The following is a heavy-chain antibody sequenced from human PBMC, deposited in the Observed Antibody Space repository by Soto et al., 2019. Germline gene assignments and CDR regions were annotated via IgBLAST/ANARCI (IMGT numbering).Heavy chain of an antibody. CDR3: ARLLYDDSSGYPVDY. J-gene: IGHJ4*02. CDR1: GGTFSSY. V-gene: IGHV1-69*02. D-gene: IGHD3-22*01. CDR2: IIPILGIA. Sequence: QVQLVQSGAVVKKPGSSVKVSCTASGGTFSSYISWVRQAPGQGLEWMGRIIPILGIANYAQKFQGSVTITADKSTSTADMELTSLRSEDTAVYYCARLLYDDSSGYPVDYWCQGTLVTVSS.